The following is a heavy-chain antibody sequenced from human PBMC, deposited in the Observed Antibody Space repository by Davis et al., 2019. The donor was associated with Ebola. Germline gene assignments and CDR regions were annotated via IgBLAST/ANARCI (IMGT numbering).Heavy chain of an antibody. V-gene: IGHV3-30-3*01. CDR2: ISYDGSNK. CDR3: AGGQFSSPQTPIDY. J-gene: IGHJ4*02. Sequence: GESLKISCAASGFTFSNYAMSWVRQAPEKGLEWVAVISYDGSNKYYADSVKGRFTISRDNSKNTLYLQMNSLRAEDTAVYYCAGGQFSSPQTPIDYWGQGTLVTVSS. CDR1: GFTFSNYA. D-gene: IGHD6-6*01.